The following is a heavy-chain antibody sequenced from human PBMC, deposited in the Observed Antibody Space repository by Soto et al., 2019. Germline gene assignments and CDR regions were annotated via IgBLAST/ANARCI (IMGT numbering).Heavy chain of an antibody. Sequence: GGSLRLSCAASGFTFSSYAMSWVRQAPGKGLEWVSAISGSGGSTYYADSVKGRFTISRDNSKNTLYLQMNSLRAEDTAVYYCAKDQGFLYYYGSGSIDYWGQGTLVTVSS. CDR1: GFTFSSYA. CDR2: ISGSGGST. V-gene: IGHV3-23*01. J-gene: IGHJ4*02. D-gene: IGHD3-10*01. CDR3: AKDQGFLYYYGSGSIDY.